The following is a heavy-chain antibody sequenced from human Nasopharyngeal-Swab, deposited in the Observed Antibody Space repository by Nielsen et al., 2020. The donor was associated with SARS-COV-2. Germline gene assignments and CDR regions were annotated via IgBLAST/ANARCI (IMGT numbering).Heavy chain of an antibody. CDR1: GFTFSSYS. V-gene: IGHV3-21*01. D-gene: IGHD3-3*01. Sequence: GGSLRLSCAASGFTFSSYSMNWVRQAPGKGLEWVSSISSSSSYIYYADSVKGRFTISRDNAKNSLYLQMNSLRAEDTAVYYCARATAEYYDFWSGYSNPWEYFQHWGQGTLVTVSS. CDR3: ARATAEYYDFWSGYSNPWEYFQH. J-gene: IGHJ1*01. CDR2: ISSSSSYI.